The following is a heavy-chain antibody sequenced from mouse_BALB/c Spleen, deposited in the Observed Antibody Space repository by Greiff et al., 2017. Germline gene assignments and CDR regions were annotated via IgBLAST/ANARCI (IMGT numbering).Heavy chain of an antibody. CDR3: AREDYGNSAWFAY. V-gene: IGHV1-82*01. CDR2: IYPGDGDT. Sequence: QVQLQQSGPELVKPGASVKISCKASGYAFSSSWMNWVKQRPGQGLEWIGRIYPGDGDTNYNGKFKGKATLTADKSSSTAYMQLSSLTSVDSAVYFCAREDYGNSAWFAYWGQGTLVTVSA. J-gene: IGHJ3*01. D-gene: IGHD2-1*01. CDR1: GYAFSSSW.